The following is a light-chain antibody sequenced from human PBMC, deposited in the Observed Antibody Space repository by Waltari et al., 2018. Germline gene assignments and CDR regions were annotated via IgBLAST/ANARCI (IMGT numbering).Light chain of an antibody. CDR2: GAS. CDR3: QQYVLSPFT. CDR1: QSVSSSY. J-gene: IGKJ3*01. V-gene: IGKV3-20*01. Sequence: EIVLTQSPGTLSLSPGERATLSCRASQSVSSSYLAWYQHKPGQAPRLLIYGASSRATGIPDRFSGSGSGTDFTLTISRLEPEDVAVYYCQQYVLSPFTFGPGTKVDIK.